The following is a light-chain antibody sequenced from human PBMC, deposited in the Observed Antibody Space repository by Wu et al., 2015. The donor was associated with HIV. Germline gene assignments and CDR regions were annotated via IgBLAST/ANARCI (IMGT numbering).Light chain of an antibody. Sequence: EIVMTQSPATLSVSPGERVTLSCRASQSISRNVAWYQQKPGQSPRLLIYGASTRAPGLPARFSVSGSGTEFTLTISSLQSEDFAVYYCQQYNNFPRTFGQGTKVEVK. CDR2: GAS. V-gene: IGKV3-15*01. CDR1: QSISRN. J-gene: IGKJ1*01. CDR3: QQYNNFPRT.